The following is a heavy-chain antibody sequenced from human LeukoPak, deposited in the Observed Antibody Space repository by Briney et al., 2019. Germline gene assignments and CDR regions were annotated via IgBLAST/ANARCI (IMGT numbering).Heavy chain of an antibody. V-gene: IGHV4-39*01. D-gene: IGHD4-17*01. CDR2: IYYGGSI. J-gene: IGHJ4*02. CDR1: GGSISRSSYY. Sequence: PSETLSLTCAVSGGSISRSSYYWAWIRQPPGKGLEWVGTIYYGGSIYGDPSLKSRVTISVDTSKNQFSLKLSSVTAADTAVYYCARHPAYGDYNNWGQGTLVTVSS. CDR3: ARHPAYGDYNN.